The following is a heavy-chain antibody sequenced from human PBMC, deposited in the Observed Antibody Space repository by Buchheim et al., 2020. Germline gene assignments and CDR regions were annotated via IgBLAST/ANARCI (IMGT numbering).Heavy chain of an antibody. Sequence: QVQLVESGGGVVQPGRSLRLSCAASGFTFSHYAVHWVRQAPGKGLEWVAVISYDGSTIYYADSVKGRFTFSRDNSKNTLSLQMNSLRAEDTAVYYCARDRGSGWSYHYYGLDVWGQGTT. D-gene: IGHD6-19*01. J-gene: IGHJ6*02. V-gene: IGHV3-30*04. CDR2: ISYDGSTI. CDR1: GFTFSHYA. CDR3: ARDRGSGWSYHYYGLDV.